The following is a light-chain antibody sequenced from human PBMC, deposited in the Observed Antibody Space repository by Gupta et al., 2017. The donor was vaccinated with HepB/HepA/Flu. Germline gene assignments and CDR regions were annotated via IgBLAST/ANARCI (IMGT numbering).Light chain of an antibody. CDR1: QNISNW. CDR2: RAS. Sequence: DIQMTQSPSTLSASVGDRVTITCRASQNISNWLAWYQQKPGKAPNLLIYRASSLEGGVPSRFSGSGSGTEFTLTVSSLQPDDFATYYCQQYNRFPLTFGGGTKVEIK. V-gene: IGKV1-5*03. CDR3: QQYNRFPLT. J-gene: IGKJ4*01.